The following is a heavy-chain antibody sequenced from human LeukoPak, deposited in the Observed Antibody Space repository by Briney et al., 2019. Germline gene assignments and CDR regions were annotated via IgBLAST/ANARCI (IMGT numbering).Heavy chain of an antibody. CDR1: GGSISSCY. D-gene: IGHD3-22*01. V-gene: IGHV4-59*01. Sequence: PSETLSLTCTVSGGSISSCYWSWIRQPPGKGLEWIGYIYSSGSTNYNPSLKSRVTISVDTSKKQFSLKLSSVTAADTAVYYCARERYYDSSGYSRYYFDYWGQGTLVTVSS. CDR2: IYSSGST. CDR3: ARERYYDSSGYSRYYFDY. J-gene: IGHJ4*02.